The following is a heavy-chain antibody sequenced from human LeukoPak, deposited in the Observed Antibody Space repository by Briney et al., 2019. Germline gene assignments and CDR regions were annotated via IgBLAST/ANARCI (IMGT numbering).Heavy chain of an antibody. J-gene: IGHJ4*02. CDR2: ISSSSSYI. D-gene: IGHD3-22*01. V-gene: IGHV3-21*01. Sequence: PGGSLRLSCAASGFTFSRYSMNWVRQAPGKGLEWVSSISSSSSYIYYADSVKGRFTISRDNAKNSLYLQMNSLRAEDTAVYYCARDPQKYYDSSGYPYYWGQGTLVTVSS. CDR1: GFTFSRYS. CDR3: ARDPQKYYDSSGYPYY.